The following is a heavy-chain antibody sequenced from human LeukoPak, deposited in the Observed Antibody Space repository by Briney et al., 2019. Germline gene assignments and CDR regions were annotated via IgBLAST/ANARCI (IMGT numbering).Heavy chain of an antibody. J-gene: IGHJ6*03. CDR2: IYYSVRT. CDR1: GASISSHY. Sequence: SETLSLTCSVSGASISSHYWSWIRQPPGKGLEWIGYIYYSVRTNYNPSLKSRVTIPVDMPNNQFSLKMSSVTAADTAVYYCARTGDGYNYYNYYYMDVWGKGTTVTVTS. V-gene: IGHV4-59*11. D-gene: IGHD5-24*01. CDR3: ARTGDGYNYYNYYYMDV.